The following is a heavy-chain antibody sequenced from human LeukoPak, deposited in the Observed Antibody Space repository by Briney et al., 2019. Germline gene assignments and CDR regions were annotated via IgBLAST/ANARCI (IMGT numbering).Heavy chain of an antibody. J-gene: IGHJ6*02. CDR1: GGSISSSSYY. Sequence: SETLSLTCTVSGGSISSSSYYWGWIRQPPGKGLEWIGSIYYSGSTYYNPSLKSRVTISVDTSKNQFSLKLSPVTAADTAVYYCARIRCSSTSCYAQYYYYGMDVWGQGTTVTASS. D-gene: IGHD2-2*01. CDR3: ARIRCSSTSCYAQYYYYGMDV. CDR2: IYYSGST. V-gene: IGHV4-39*01.